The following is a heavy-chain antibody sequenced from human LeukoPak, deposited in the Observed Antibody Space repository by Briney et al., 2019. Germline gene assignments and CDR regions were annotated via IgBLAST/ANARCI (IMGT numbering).Heavy chain of an antibody. D-gene: IGHD4/OR15-4a*01. CDR3: SRGGANGL. J-gene: IGHJ4*02. CDR1: GGSLTSDY. Sequence: SETLSLTCTVVGGSLTSDYWSWIRQPAGKELEWIGRIFTSGSTAYNPSLKSRVTMSLDTSKNQFLLKLSSVTAADTAAYFCSRGGANGLWGRGGLVTVSS. V-gene: IGHV4-4*07. CDR2: IFTSGST.